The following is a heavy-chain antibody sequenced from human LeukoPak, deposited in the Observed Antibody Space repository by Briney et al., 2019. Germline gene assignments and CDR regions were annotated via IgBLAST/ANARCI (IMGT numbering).Heavy chain of an antibody. J-gene: IGHJ4*02. CDR3: ARDVRDYYDSSGHYDY. D-gene: IGHD3-22*01. CDR2: ISYDGSNK. CDR1: GFTFSSYA. V-gene: IGHV3-30-3*01. Sequence: PGRSLRLSCAASGFTFSSYAMHWVRQAPGKGLEWVAVISYDGSNKYYADSVKGRFTISRDNSKNTLYLQMNSLRAEDTAVYYCARDVRDYYDSSGHYDYWGQGTLVTVSS.